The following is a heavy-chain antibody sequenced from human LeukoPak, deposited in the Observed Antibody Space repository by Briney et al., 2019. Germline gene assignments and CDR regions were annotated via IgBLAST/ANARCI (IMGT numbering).Heavy chain of an antibody. CDR2: ISWNSGSI. CDR1: GFTFDDDA. CDR3: AKAAPTLWFGELSPFDY. D-gene: IGHD3-10*01. V-gene: IGHV3-9*01. Sequence: PGGSLRLSCAASGFTFDDDAMHWVRQAPGKGLEWVSGISWNSGSIGYADSVKGRFTISRDNAKNSLYLQMNSLRAEDTALYYCAKAAPTLWFGELSPFDYWGQGTLVTVSS. J-gene: IGHJ4*02.